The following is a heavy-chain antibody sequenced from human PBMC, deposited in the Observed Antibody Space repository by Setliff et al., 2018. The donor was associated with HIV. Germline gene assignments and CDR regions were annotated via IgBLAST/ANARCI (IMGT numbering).Heavy chain of an antibody. CDR3: ARTLADAFDI. V-gene: IGHV1-46*01. CDR2: INPSGGST. J-gene: IGHJ3*02. Sequence: ASVKVSCKASGYTFTTYYMHWVREAPGQGLEWMGVINPSGGSTSYAQKFQGRVTMTRDTSTSTVYMELSSLRSEDTAVYYCARTLADAFDIWGQGTMVTVSS. CDR1: GYTFTTYY. D-gene: IGHD6-13*01.